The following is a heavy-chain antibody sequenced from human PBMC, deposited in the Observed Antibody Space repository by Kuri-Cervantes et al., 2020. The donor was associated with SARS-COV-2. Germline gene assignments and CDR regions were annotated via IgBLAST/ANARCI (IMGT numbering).Heavy chain of an antibody. CDR2: IYQSGST. CDR1: GGSISSGGYS. CDR3: GRGGDYDYSSGYSQYVQH. J-gene: IGHJ1*01. Sequence: LRLSCEVSGGSISSGGYSWAWIRQPPGKGLEWIGYIYQSGSTYYNPSLKSRVIISVDRSKNQFSLKLESVTAADTAVYYCGRGGDYDYSSGYSQYVQHWGQGTQVTVSS. V-gene: IGHV4-30-2*01. D-gene: IGHD3-3*01.